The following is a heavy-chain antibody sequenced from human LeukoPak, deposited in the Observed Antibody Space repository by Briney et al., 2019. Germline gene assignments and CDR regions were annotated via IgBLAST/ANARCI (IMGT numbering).Heavy chain of an antibody. Sequence: PSETLSLTCTVSGYSISSGYYWGWIRQPPGKGLEWIGSMYHSGTTNYNPSLKSRVTISVDTSKNQFSVRLTSVTATDTAVYYCARDRVYYMDVWGKGTTVTVSS. V-gene: IGHV4-38-2*02. J-gene: IGHJ6*03. CDR2: MYHSGTT. CDR3: ARDRVYYMDV. CDR1: GYSISSGYY.